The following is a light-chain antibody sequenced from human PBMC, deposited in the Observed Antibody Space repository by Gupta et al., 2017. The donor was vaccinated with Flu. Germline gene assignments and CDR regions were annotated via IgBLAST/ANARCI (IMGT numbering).Light chain of an antibody. J-gene: IGKJ1*01. CDR1: QNVNSW. V-gene: IGKV1-5*03. CDR2: KAS. Sequence: DIQMTQSPSTLAASVGDRATLSCRASQNVNSWLAWYQQRPGKDPTLLIYKASTLHTGVSSRFSGRGSGTEFTLTISSLQPDDLATYYCQQYDMFPKTFGQGTKVELK. CDR3: QQYDMFPKT.